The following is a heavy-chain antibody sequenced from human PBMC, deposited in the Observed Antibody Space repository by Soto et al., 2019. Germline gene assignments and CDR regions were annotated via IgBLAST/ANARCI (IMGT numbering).Heavy chain of an antibody. V-gene: IGHV3-48*02. CDR2: ISSSSATI. J-gene: IGHJ5*02. CDR1: GFKFSMFG. D-gene: IGHD1-1*01. Sequence: ELFLQESGGDLVQPGGFLRLSCVASGFKFSMFGMNWVRQAPGKGLEWIAYISSSSATIIYGGSVEGRFTVSRDNAENSLFLQIKSLRDEATAVYSCARDKGGTVAGFNWFDPWGHGTPVTVST. CDR3: ARDKGGTVAGFNWFDP.